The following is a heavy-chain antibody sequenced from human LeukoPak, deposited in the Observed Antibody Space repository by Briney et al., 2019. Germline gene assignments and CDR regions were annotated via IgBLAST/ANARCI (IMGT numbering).Heavy chain of an antibody. D-gene: IGHD3/OR15-3a*01. Sequence: GGSLRLSCAASGFTFSDYYMSWIRQAPGRGLEYVSYIGGGGSAVYYADSVKGRFTISRDNAKKSLYLQMDSLRAEDTAVYCCARLVWLPDSWGQGTLVTVSS. J-gene: IGHJ4*02. CDR1: GFTFSDYY. CDR2: IGGGGSAV. CDR3: ARLVWLPDS. V-gene: IGHV3-11*01.